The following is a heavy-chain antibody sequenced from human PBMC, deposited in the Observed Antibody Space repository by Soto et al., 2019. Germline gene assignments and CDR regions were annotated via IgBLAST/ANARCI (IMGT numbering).Heavy chain of an antibody. V-gene: IGHV5-51*01. Sequence: PGESVEISCKGAGSSLTSSWIGWERQLAGKVLEWKGVTHPVDSHTRYSPSFQGKVTISADKSISAAYLQWSSLKAPDTAMYYCARSKGRYRHYFDYWGQGTLVTV. CDR3: ARSKGRYRHYFDY. CDR2: THPVDSHT. CDR1: GSSLTSSW. D-gene: IGHD3-16*02. J-gene: IGHJ4*02.